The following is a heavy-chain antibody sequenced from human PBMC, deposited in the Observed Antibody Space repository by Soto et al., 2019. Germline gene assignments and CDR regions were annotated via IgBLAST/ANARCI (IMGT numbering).Heavy chain of an antibody. CDR2: ISSSSSYI. J-gene: IGHJ6*03. Sequence: GGSLRLSCAASGFTFSSYSMNWVRQAPGKGLEWVSSISSSSSYIYYADSVKGRFTISRDNAKNSLYLQMNSLRAEDTAVYYCARDLSNPATIWVDYYYMDVWGKGTTVTVSS. CDR1: GFTFSSYS. D-gene: IGHD5-12*01. CDR3: ARDLSNPATIWVDYYYMDV. V-gene: IGHV3-21*01.